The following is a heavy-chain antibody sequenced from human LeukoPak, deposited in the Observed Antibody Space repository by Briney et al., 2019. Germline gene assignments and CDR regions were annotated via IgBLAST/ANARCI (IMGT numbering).Heavy chain of an antibody. J-gene: IGHJ3*02. CDR3: ARPRITMVGGEINAFDI. CDR1: GYTFTGYY. D-gene: IGHD3-10*01. CDR2: INPNSGGT. V-gene: IGHV1-2*02. Sequence: GSSVKVSCKASGYTFTGYYMHWMRQPPGQGLEWMGGINPNSGGTNYAQKVKGRVTMTRDKSISTAYMELSRLRSDDTAVYYCARPRITMVGGEINAFDIWGQGTMVTVSS.